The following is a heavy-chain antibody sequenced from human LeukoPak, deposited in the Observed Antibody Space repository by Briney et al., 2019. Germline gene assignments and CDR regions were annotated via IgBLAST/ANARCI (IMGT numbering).Heavy chain of an antibody. J-gene: IGHJ5*02. CDR1: GYTFTSYG. V-gene: IGHV1-18*01. CDR2: ISAYNGNT. CDR3: ARVLPSRRIVVVTKNWFDT. D-gene: IGHD3-22*01. Sequence: ASVTVSCKASGYTFTSYGISWVRQAPGQGLEWMGWISAYNGNTNYAQKLQGRVTMTTDTSTSTAYMELRSLRSDDTAVYYCARVLPSRRIVVVTKNWFDTWGQGTLVTVSS.